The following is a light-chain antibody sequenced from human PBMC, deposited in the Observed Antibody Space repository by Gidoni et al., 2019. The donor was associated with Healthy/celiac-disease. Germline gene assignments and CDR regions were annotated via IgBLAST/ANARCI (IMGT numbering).Light chain of an antibody. CDR2: LGS. J-gene: IGKJ4*01. V-gene: IGKV2-28*01. Sequence: DIVMTQSPLSLPVTPGEPDSISCRSSQSLLHSNGDNDLDWYLQKPGQSPQLLIYLGSNRASGVPDRFSGSGSGTDFTLKISRVEAEDVGVYYCMQALQTPLTFXGXTKVEIK. CDR1: QSLLHSNGDND. CDR3: MQALQTPLT.